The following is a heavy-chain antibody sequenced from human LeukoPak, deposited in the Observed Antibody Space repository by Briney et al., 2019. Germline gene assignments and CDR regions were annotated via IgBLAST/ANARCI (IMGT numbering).Heavy chain of an antibody. V-gene: IGHV3-23*01. J-gene: IGHJ1*01. CDR2: ISGSGDRT. CDR1: GFTFSSYA. D-gene: IGHD6-19*01. CDR3: AKDIAVAGTAEYFQH. Sequence: GGSLRLSCAASGFTFSSYAMNWVRQAPGKGLEWISVISGSGDRTYYADSVKGRFTISRDNSKNTQYLQMNSLRAEDTAVYYCAKDIAVAGTAEYFQHWGQGTLVTVSS.